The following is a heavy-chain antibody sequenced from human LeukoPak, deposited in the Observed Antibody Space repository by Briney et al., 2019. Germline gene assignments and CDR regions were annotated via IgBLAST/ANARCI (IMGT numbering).Heavy chain of an antibody. J-gene: IGHJ4*02. CDR1: GYTFTSYA. Sequence: GASVKVSCKASGYTFTSYAMHWVRQATGQGLEWMGWISAYNGNTNYTQKLQGRVTMTTDTSTSTAYMGQRSLRSDDTAVYYCARVDYYDSSGYYYPKDYWGQGTLVTVSS. D-gene: IGHD3-22*01. CDR3: ARVDYYDSSGYYYPKDY. CDR2: ISAYNGNT. V-gene: IGHV1-18*01.